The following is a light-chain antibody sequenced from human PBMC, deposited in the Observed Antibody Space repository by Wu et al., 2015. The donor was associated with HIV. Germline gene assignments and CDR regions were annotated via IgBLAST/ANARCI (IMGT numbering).Light chain of an antibody. J-gene: IGKJ1*01. CDR1: QSVDRY. V-gene: IGKV3-11*01. CDR2: DTS. Sequence: EIVLTQSPATLSLSPGERATVSCRASQSVDRYLAWYQLKPGQAPRLLIYDTSNRATGIPARFSGSGSGTDFTLTISSLEPEDFAIYYCQLRSNWPPTWTFGQGTKVEIK. CDR3: QLRSNWPPTWT.